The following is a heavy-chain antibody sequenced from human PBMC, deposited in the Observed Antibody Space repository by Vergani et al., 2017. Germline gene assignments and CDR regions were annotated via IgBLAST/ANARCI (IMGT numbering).Heavy chain of an antibody. J-gene: IGHJ3*02. Sequence: EVQLVESGGGLVQPGRSLRLSCAASGFTFDDYAMHWVRQAPGKGLEWVSGISWNSGSIGYADSVKGRFTISRDNAKNSLYLQMNSRRAEDTALYYCAKGVRGVMGNDAFDIWGQGTMVTVSS. V-gene: IGHV3-9*01. CDR3: AKGVRGVMGNDAFDI. CDR2: ISWNSGSI. D-gene: IGHD3-10*01. CDR1: GFTFDDYA.